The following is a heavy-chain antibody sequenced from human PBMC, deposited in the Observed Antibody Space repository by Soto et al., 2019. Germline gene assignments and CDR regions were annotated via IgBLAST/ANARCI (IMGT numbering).Heavy chain of an antibody. D-gene: IGHD3-10*01. V-gene: IGHV4-59*08. CDR1: GGPMSNYY. CDR2: MGYNGYT. Sequence: QVQLQESGPGLVKPSETLSLTRTISGGPMSNYYFSWFRQPPGQGLEWIGYMGYNGYTSYNPPFRSLVTISLDPSKNQFSLTLSSVTAADTALYYCAIQGFGEVHGLVDVWGQGTTVTVSS. J-gene: IGHJ6*02. CDR3: AIQGFGEVHGLVDV.